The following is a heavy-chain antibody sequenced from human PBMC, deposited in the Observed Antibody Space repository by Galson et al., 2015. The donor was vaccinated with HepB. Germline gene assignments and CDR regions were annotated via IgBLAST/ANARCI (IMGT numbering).Heavy chain of an antibody. CDR2: INPNSGGT. V-gene: IGHV1-2*06. Sequence: SVKVSCKASEYTFTGYYMHWVRQAPGQGLEWMGRINPNSGGTNYAQNFQGRVTMTRDTSISTAYMELSRLRSDDTAVYYCARASASYYYMDVWGEGATVTVSS. J-gene: IGHJ6*03. CDR3: ARASASYYYMDV. CDR1: EYTFTGYY.